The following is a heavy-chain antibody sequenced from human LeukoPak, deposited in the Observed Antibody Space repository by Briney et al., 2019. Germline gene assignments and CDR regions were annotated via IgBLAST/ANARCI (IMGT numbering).Heavy chain of an antibody. Sequence: SETLSLTCAVYGGSFSGYYWSWIRQPPGKGLEWIGEINHSGSTNYNPSLKSRVTISADTSKNQFSLKLSSVTAADTAVYYCARAIRPLRPSRYAFDIWGQGTMVTVSS. CDR3: ARAIRPLRPSRYAFDI. CDR2: INHSGST. V-gene: IGHV4-34*01. D-gene: IGHD3-3*01. CDR1: GGSFSGYY. J-gene: IGHJ3*02.